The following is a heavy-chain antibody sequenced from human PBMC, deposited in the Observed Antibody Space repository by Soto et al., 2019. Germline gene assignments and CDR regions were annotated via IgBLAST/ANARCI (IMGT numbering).Heavy chain of an antibody. CDR1: GFTFSSYW. CDR2: IKQDGSEK. CDR3: ATASGVTASIDYYDGMDV. J-gene: IGHJ6*02. V-gene: IGHV3-7*05. D-gene: IGHD2-21*02. Sequence: GGSLRLSCAASGFTFSSYWMSWVRQAPGKGLEWVANIKQDGSEKYYVDSVKGRFTISRDNAKNSLYLQMNSLRAEDTAVYYCATASGVTASIDYYDGMDVWGQGTTVTVSS.